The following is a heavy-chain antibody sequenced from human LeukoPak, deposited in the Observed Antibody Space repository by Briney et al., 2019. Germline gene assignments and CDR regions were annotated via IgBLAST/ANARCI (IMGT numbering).Heavy chain of an antibody. V-gene: IGHV4-59*08. CDR2: IYYSGST. D-gene: IGHD3-22*01. CDR3: ARWDYYDSSGYRKSYFDY. Sequence: PSETLSLTCTVSGGSISSYYWSWIRQPPGKGLEWIGYIYYSGSTNYNPSLKSRVTISVDTSKNQFSLKLSSVTAADTAVYYCARWDYYDSSGYRKSYFDYWGQGTLVTVSS. J-gene: IGHJ4*02. CDR1: GGSISSYY.